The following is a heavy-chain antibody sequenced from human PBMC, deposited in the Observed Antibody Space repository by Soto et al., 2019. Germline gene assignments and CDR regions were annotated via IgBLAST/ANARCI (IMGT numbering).Heavy chain of an antibody. CDR2: IFYSGST. J-gene: IGHJ4*02. D-gene: IGHD6-19*01. CDR3: ARVGSSGWSPDY. Sequence: SETLSLTCIVSGGSISGHYWTWIRQSPGKGLEWIGYIFYSGSTNYNPSLKSRVTISVDTSKNQFSLKMSSVTAADTAVYYCARVGSSGWSPDYWGRGTLVTVSS. CDR1: GGSISGHY. V-gene: IGHV4-59*11.